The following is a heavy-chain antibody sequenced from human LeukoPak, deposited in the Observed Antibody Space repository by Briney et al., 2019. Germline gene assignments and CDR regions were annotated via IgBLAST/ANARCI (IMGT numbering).Heavy chain of an antibody. CDR3: AKDIAYSNLSGGAFDI. CDR1: GFTFDDYA. CDR2: ISWNSRTI. V-gene: IGHV3-9*03. D-gene: IGHD4-11*01. Sequence: GGSLRLSCAASGFTFDDYAMHWVRQVPGKGLEWVSLISWNSRTIYYADSVKGRFTISRDNAKNSLYLQMNSLSAEDMALYYCAKDIAYSNLSGGAFDIWGQGTMVTVSS. J-gene: IGHJ3*02.